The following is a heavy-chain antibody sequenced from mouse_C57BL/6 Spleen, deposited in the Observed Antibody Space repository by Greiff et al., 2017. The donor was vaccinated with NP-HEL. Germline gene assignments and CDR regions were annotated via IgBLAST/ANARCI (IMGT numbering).Heavy chain of an antibody. Sequence: QVQLQQSGPGLVQPSQSLSITCTVSGFSLTSYGVHWVRQSPGKGLEWLGVIWSGGGTDYNAAFISRLSISKDNSKSQVFFKMNSLQADDTAIYYCASLRGSTSSYWYFDVWGTGTTVTVSS. CDR3: ASLRGSTSSYWYFDV. V-gene: IGHV2-2*01. CDR1: GFSLTSYG. D-gene: IGHD1-1*02. J-gene: IGHJ1*03. CDR2: IWSGGGT.